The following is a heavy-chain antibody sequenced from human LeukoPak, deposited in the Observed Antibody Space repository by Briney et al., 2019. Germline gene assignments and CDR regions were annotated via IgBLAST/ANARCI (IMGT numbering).Heavy chain of an antibody. CDR2: INPTSGGT. CDR3: ARSRLGYCSGGACYASDY. CDR1: GYNFPSCY. Sequence: ASVKVSCKVSGYNFPSCYMHWVRQAPGQGHEWMGWINPTSGGTSYAQKFQGRVTMTRDTSISTAYMELSSLRSDDTAVYYCARSRLGYCSGGACYASDYWGQGTLVTVSS. V-gene: IGHV1-2*02. J-gene: IGHJ4*02. D-gene: IGHD2-15*01.